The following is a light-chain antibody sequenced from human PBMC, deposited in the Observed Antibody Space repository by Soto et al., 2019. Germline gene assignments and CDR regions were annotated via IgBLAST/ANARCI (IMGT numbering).Light chain of an antibody. CDR2: EGS. CDR1: SSALGSSNL. CDR3: CSYAGTTTFVA. Sequence: QSALSQPASVSGSPGQSITISCTGASSALGSSNLVAWYQQYPGKAPKLVIYEGSKRASGVSYRISGSTSGNTASLTISGLQADDEADYYSCSYAGTTTFVAFGGGTKLTVL. J-gene: IGLJ2*01. V-gene: IGLV2-23*03.